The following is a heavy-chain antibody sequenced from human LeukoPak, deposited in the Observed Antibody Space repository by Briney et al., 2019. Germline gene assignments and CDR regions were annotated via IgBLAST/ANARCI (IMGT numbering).Heavy chain of an antibody. V-gene: IGHV3-66*01. CDR1: GFTFSSYA. CDR2: IYSGGST. Sequence: GGSLRLSCAASGFTFSSYAMSWVRQAPGKGLEWVSVIYSGGSTYYADSVKGRFTISRDNSKNTLYLQMNSLRAEDTAVYYCARDGSYDSSGYYPDGSAFDIWGQGTMVTVSS. D-gene: IGHD3-22*01. J-gene: IGHJ3*02. CDR3: ARDGSYDSSGYYPDGSAFDI.